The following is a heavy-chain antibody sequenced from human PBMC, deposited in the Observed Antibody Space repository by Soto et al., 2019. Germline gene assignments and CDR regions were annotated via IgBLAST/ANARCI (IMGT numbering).Heavy chain of an antibody. D-gene: IGHD3-16*01. V-gene: IGHV4-30-4*01. CDR3: AREGGESSDGLYYFDS. Sequence: SETLSLTCIVSGGSTSSDNYWSWIRQPPGKGLEWIGHIYYSGNIDYNPSLKSRLAISIDTSKNQFSLKLSSVTAADTAVYFCAREGGESSDGLYYFDSWGQGSLVTVSS. CDR2: IYYSGNI. J-gene: IGHJ4*02. CDR1: GGSTSSDNY.